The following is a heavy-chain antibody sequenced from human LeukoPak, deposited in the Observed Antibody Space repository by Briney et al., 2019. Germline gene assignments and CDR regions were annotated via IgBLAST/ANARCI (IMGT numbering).Heavy chain of an antibody. V-gene: IGHV3-13*01. Sequence: GGSLRLSCAASGFTFSSYDMHWVRQATGKGLEWVSAIGSAGDTYYPGSVKGRFTISRENAKNSLYLQMNSLRAGDTAVYYCARGLYYYGSGSPPVPYFDYWGQGTLVTVSS. J-gene: IGHJ4*02. CDR3: ARGLYYYGSGSPPVPYFDY. CDR1: GFTFSSYD. CDR2: IGSAGDT. D-gene: IGHD3-10*01.